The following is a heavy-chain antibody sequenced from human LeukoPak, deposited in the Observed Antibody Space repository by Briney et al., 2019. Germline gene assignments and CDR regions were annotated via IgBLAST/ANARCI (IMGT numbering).Heavy chain of an antibody. D-gene: IGHD6-6*01. CDR2: ISSSSSYI. CDR3: AVVLIAARPKDDY. CDR1: GFTFSSYS. Sequence: GGTLRLSCAASGFTFSSYSMNWVRQAPGKGLEWVSSISSSSSYIYYADSVKGRFTISRDNAKNSLYLQMNSLRAEDTAVYYCAVVLIAARPKDDYWGQGTLVTVSS. J-gene: IGHJ4*02. V-gene: IGHV3-21*01.